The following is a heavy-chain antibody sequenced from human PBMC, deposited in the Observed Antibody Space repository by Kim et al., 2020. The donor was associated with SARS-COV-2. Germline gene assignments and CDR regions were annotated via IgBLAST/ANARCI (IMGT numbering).Heavy chain of an antibody. Sequence: NPSLKSRVTISVDTSKNQFSLKLSSVTAADTAVYYCARGHLDSRNYYFDYWGQGTLVTVSS. CDR3: ARGHLDSRNYYFDY. V-gene: IGHV4-34*01. J-gene: IGHJ4*02. D-gene: IGHD3-9*01.